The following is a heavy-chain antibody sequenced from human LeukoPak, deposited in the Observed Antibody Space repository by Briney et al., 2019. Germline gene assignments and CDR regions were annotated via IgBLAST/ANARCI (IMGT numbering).Heavy chain of an antibody. D-gene: IGHD1-14*01. V-gene: IGHV3-53*01. J-gene: IGHJ4*02. CDR2: IYSGGST. Sequence: ETLSLTCAVYGGSFSGYYWSWVRQAPGKGLEWVSVIYSGGSTYYADSVKGRFTISRDNSKNTLYLQMNSLRAEDTAVYYCARVANPTFDYWGQGTLVTVSS. CDR3: ARVANPTFDY. CDR1: GGSFSGYY.